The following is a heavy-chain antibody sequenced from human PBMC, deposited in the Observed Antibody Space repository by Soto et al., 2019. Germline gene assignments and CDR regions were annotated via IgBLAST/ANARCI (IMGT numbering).Heavy chain of an antibody. CDR1: GGTFSSYV. D-gene: IGHD1-26*01. V-gene: IGHV1-69*13. CDR2: IIPMFGTT. Sequence: QVQLVQSGAEVKRPGSSVTVSCKASGGTFSSYVFDWVRQTPGQGLEWMGRIIPMFGTTDYAQKFQGRVTISADESTTTAYMDLSSLRYDDTAVYYCAREALGATWDYGGQGTLVTVSS. CDR3: AREALGATWDY. J-gene: IGHJ4*02.